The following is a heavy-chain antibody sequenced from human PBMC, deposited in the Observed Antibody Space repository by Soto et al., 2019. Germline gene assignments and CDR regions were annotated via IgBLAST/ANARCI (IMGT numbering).Heavy chain of an antibody. CDR3: ARDQAIFGVVITQFDY. CDR2: ISYDGSNK. J-gene: IGHJ4*02. Sequence: PGGALRLFCAASGFTFSSYAMHWVRQAPGKGLEGVAVISYDGSNKYYADSVKGRFTISRDNSKNTLYLQMNSLRAEDTAVYYCARDQAIFGVVITQFDYWGQGTLVTVSS. D-gene: IGHD3-3*01. CDR1: GFTFSSYA. V-gene: IGHV3-30-3*01.